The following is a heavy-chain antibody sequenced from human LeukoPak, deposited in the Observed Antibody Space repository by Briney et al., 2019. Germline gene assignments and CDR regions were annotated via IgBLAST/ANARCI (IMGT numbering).Heavy chain of an antibody. Sequence: TGGSLRLSCAASGFTFNSFGMHWVRQAPGKGLEWVAVIWYDASNKYYADSVKGRFTISRDKSKNTLYLQMNSLRAEDTAVYYCARDCGGDCWDRNFDHWGQGTLITVSS. D-gene: IGHD2-21*02. CDR1: GFTFNSFG. CDR2: IWYDASNK. V-gene: IGHV3-33*08. CDR3: ARDCGGDCWDRNFDH. J-gene: IGHJ4*02.